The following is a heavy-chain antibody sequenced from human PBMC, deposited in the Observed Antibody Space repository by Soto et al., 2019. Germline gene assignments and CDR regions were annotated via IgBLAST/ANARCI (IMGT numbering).Heavy chain of an antibody. D-gene: IGHD6-13*01. CDR3: AKAPGYSSSWYGY. Sequence: EVQLLESGGGLVQPGGSLRLSCAASGFTFSSYAMSWVRQAPGKGLEWVSAISGSGGSTYYADSVKGRFTISRDNSKNTLNLEINSLRAEDTAVYYCAKAPGYSSSWYGYWGQGTLVTVSS. V-gene: IGHV3-23*01. J-gene: IGHJ4*02. CDR2: ISGSGGST. CDR1: GFTFSSYA.